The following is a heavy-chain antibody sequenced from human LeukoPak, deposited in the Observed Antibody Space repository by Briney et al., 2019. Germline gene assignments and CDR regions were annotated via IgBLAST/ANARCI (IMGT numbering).Heavy chain of an antibody. D-gene: IGHD4-17*01. V-gene: IGHV3-20*01. J-gene: IGHJ4*02. CDR1: GFTFDDYG. CDR3: ARESYGDYGYYFDY. CDR2: INWNGGST. Sequence: GGSLRLSCAASGFTFDDYGMSWVRQAPGKGLEWVSGINWNGGSTGYADSVKGRFTIPRDNAKNSLYLQMNSLRAEDTALYHCARESYGDYGYYFDYWGQGTLVTVSS.